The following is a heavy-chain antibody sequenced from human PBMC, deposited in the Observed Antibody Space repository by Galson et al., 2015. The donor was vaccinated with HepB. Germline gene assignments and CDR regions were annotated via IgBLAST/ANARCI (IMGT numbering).Heavy chain of an antibody. D-gene: IGHD6-13*01. CDR3: ASFVAASPGYY. CDR1: GDSISRGSYY. Sequence: ETLSLTCTVSGDSISRGSYYWGWIRQPPGKGLEWVGTIYYTGDTYYNPSPKSRVTLSLDTSKNQFSVKLSSVTATDTAVYYCASFVAASPGYYWGQGTLVTVSS. CDR2: IYYTGDT. V-gene: IGHV4-39*01. J-gene: IGHJ4*02.